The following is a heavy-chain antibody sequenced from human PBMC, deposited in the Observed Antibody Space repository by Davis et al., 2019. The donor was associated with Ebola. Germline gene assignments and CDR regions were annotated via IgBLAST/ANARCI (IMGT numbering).Heavy chain of an antibody. CDR3: ARDVAGDAYGMDV. V-gene: IGHV3-7*01. J-gene: IGHJ6*02. CDR2: MADESEK. Sequence: PGGSLRLSCEGSGFKFSDYWIGWVRQAPGNGLDWVATMADESEKYYVDSVKGRFTISRDNAKNSLYLQMNSLRAEDTAVYYCARDVAGDAYGMDVWGQGTTVTVSS. CDR1: GFKFSDYW.